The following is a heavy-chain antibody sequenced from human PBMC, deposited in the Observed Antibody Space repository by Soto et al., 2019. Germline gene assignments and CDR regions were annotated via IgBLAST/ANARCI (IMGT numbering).Heavy chain of an antibody. Sequence: GSGPTLVNPTQTLTLTCTFSGFSLTTSGMCVSWIRQPPGKALEWLARIDWDDDKYYSTSLKTRLTISRDTSKNQVVLKMTNMDPVDTATYYCARMYSGTHFHYWGPGTLVTVSS. CDR3: ARMYSGTHFHY. CDR1: GFSLTTSGMC. V-gene: IGHV2-70*11. D-gene: IGHD1-26*01. CDR2: IDWDDDK. J-gene: IGHJ4*02.